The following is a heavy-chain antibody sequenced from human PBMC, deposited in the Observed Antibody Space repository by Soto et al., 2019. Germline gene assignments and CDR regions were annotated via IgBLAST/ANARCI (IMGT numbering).Heavy chain of an antibody. CDR2: IYYSGST. V-gene: IGHV4-59*01. D-gene: IGHD5-18*01. CDR1: GGSISSYY. CDR3: ARTGYSYGFSWFDP. J-gene: IGHJ5*02. Sequence: SETLSLTCTVSGGSISSYYWSWIRQPPGKGLEWIGYIYYSGSTNYNPSLKSRVTISVDTSKNQFSLKLSSVTAADTAVYYCARTGYSYGFSWFDPWGQGTLVTVSS.